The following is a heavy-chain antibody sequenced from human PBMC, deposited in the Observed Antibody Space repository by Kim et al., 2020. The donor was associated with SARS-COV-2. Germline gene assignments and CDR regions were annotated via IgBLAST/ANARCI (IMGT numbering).Heavy chain of an antibody. D-gene: IGHD6-25*01. CDR3: ARDTAAAMDV. J-gene: IGHJ6*02. V-gene: IGHV3-72*01. Sequence: AYAPSVKGRFIVSRENSKNSLYLQMNSLKTEDTAVYYCARDTAAAMDVWGQGTTVTVSS.